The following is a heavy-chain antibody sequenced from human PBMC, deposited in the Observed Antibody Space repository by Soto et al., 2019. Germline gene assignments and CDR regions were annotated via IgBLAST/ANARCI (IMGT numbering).Heavy chain of an antibody. J-gene: IGHJ3*01. CDR2: ISPSSGGT. CDR1: GYTFTSYY. Sequence: QVQLVQSGAEVKKPGASVRVSCKASGYTFTSYYIHWVRQAPGHGPEWMGMISPSSGGTDYAQKFQSRVTMARDTSPSTIYMPLSGLRSEDTALYYCTRTIITTAGTDAFDLWGQGTLVTVSS. D-gene: IGHD6-13*01. CDR3: TRTIITTAGTDAFDL. V-gene: IGHV1-46*03.